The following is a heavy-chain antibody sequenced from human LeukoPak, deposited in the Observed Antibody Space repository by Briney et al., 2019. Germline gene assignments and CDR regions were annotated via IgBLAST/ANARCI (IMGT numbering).Heavy chain of an antibody. Sequence: GGSLRLSCAASGFTFSSYTMNWVRQAPGKGLGWVSYISSSGSTIYYADSVKGRFTISRDNAKKLLFLQMNSLRAEDTAVYYCARDSGVGPCLFCSGFDIWGQGTMVTVSS. CDR1: GFTFSSYT. J-gene: IGHJ3*02. V-gene: IGHV3-48*04. D-gene: IGHD1-26*01. CDR2: ISSSGSTI. CDR3: ARDSGVGPCLFCSGFDI.